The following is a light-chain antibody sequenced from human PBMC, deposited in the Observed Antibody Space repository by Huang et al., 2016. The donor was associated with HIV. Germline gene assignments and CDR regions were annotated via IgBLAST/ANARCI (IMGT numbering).Light chain of an antibody. CDR1: QSVSSY. V-gene: IGKV3-11*01. Sequence: EIVLTQSPATLSLSPGERATLSCRASQSVSSYLAWYQQGPGPAPRLLIYDASNRATGIPARFSGSGSGTDFTLTISSLEPEDFAVYYCQQRSNWPPLTFGGGTKVEIK. CDR2: DAS. J-gene: IGKJ4*01. CDR3: QQRSNWPPLT.